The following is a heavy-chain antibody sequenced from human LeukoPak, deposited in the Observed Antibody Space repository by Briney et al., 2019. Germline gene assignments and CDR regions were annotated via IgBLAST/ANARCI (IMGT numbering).Heavy chain of an antibody. CDR3: ARGHGSGSSYYFDY. CDR1: GFTFSSYD. J-gene: IGHJ4*02. CDR2: IGTAGDP. Sequence: GGSLRLSCAASGFTFSSYDMHWVRQATGKGLEWVSAIGTAGDPYYPGSVKGRFTISRENDKNSLYLQMNSLRAGDTAVYYCARGHGSGSSYYFDYWGQGTLVTVSS. D-gene: IGHD3-10*01. V-gene: IGHV3-13*05.